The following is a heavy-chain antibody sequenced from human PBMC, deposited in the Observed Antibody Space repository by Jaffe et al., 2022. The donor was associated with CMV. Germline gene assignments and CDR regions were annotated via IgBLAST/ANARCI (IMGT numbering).Heavy chain of an antibody. CDR2: IWYDGSNK. CDR1: GFTFSSYG. CDR3: ARDWSPVGYSSGWYSRWVYYYYGMDV. Sequence: QVQLVESGGGVVQPGRSLRLSCAASGFTFSSYGMHWVRQAPGKGLEWVAVIWYDGSNKYYADSVKGRFTISRDNSKNTLYLQMNSLRAEDTAVYYCARDWSPVGYSSGWYSRWVYYYYGMDVWGQGTTVTVSS. J-gene: IGHJ6*02. D-gene: IGHD6-19*01. V-gene: IGHV3-33*01.